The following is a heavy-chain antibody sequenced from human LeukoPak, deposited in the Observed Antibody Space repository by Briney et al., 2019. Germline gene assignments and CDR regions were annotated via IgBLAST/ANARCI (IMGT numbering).Heavy chain of an antibody. D-gene: IGHD5-18*01. J-gene: IGHJ4*02. CDR3: AKGQRGLRRSWLDY. CDR1: GFTFSSHA. CDR2: ISGSGGST. V-gene: IGHV3-23*01. Sequence: GGSLRLSCAASGFTFSSHAMSWVRQAPGKGLEWVSAISGSGGSTYYADSVKGRFTISRDNSKNTLYLQMNSLRAEDTTVYYCAKGQRGLRRSWLDYWGQGTLVTVSS.